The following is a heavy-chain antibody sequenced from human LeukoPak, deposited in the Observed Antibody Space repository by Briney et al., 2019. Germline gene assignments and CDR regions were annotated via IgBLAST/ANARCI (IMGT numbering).Heavy chain of an antibody. Sequence: SETLSLTCTVSGGSISSYFWSWIRQPPGKGLEWIGYIYYSGTTNYNPSLKSRVTISVDTSKNQFSLRLSSVTAADTAVYYCASHPGAEYSSSWYFDYWGQGTLVTVSS. D-gene: IGHD6-13*01. CDR1: GGSISSYF. V-gene: IGHV4-59*01. J-gene: IGHJ4*02. CDR2: IYYSGTT. CDR3: ASHPGAEYSSSWYFDY.